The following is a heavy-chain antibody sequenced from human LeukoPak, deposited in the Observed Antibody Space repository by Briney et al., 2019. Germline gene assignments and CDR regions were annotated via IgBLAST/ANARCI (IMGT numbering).Heavy chain of an antibody. CDR1: RYTLISYG. J-gene: IGHJ4*02. D-gene: IGHD1-26*01. Sequence: ASVKDSCKTSRYTLISYGITWVRQAPGQGLEWLGWLSGYNGDTNYAQKLQGRVTMTADTSTSTAYMEVRSLRSDDTAVYYCARDALSRVGATYDWGQGTLVTVSS. V-gene: IGHV1-18*01. CDR3: ARDALSRVGATYD. CDR2: LSGYNGDT.